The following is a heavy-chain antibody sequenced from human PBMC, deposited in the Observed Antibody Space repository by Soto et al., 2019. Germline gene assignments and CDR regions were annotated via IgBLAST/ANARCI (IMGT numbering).Heavy chain of an antibody. CDR3: ARDKITGLFDY. V-gene: IGHV4-34*01. CDR1: GGCCSGYY. CDR2: INHSGST. J-gene: IGHJ4*02. Sequence: SETPSLTCAVYGGCCSGYYWTWIRQPPGKGLEWIGEINHSGSTNYNPSLKSRVTISVDTSKNQFSLKLTSVTAADTAVYYCARDKITGLFDYWGQGTLVTVS. D-gene: IGHD2-8*02.